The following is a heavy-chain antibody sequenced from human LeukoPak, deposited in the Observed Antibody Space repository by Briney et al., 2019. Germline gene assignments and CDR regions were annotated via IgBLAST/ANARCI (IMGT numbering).Heavy chain of an antibody. V-gene: IGHV1-2*02. Sequence: ASVKLSCKASGYTFTGYYMHWVRQAPGQGLEWMGWVNTNSGGTNYAQKFQGRVTMARDTSISTAYMEMSRLRSDDTAVYYCARTGALSDYYDSSGYYSAFDPWGQGTLVTVSS. D-gene: IGHD3-22*01. CDR1: GYTFTGYY. CDR2: VNTNSGGT. J-gene: IGHJ5*02. CDR3: ARTGALSDYYDSSGYYSAFDP.